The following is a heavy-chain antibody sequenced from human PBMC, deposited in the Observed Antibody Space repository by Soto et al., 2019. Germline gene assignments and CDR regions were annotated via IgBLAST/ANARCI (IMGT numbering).Heavy chain of an antibody. CDR1: GASISSRDYY. V-gene: IGHV4-39*02. CDR3: ARRRDPDGGYFDY. D-gene: IGHD4-17*01. J-gene: IGHJ4*02. Sequence: QVQLQESGPALVKPSETLSLTCTVSGASISSRDYYWGWIRLPPGKGLEWIGTMYYSVSTYYNPSLKSRVTISADASKNHFSLKLSSVTTADTAVYYCARRRDPDGGYFDYWGQGSLVTVSS. CDR2: MYYSVST.